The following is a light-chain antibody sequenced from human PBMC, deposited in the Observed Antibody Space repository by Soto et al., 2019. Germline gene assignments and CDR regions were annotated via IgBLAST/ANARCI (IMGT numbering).Light chain of an antibody. Sequence: QSVLTQPRSVSGSPGQSVTISCTGTSSDVGIYNYVSWYQQHPGKAPKLIIFDVTKRPSGVPDRFSGSKSGNTASLTISGLQAEDEADYFCCSYGGAYTFVIFGGGTKLTAL. CDR3: CSYGGAYTFVI. CDR2: DVT. V-gene: IGLV2-11*01. CDR1: SSDVGIYNY. J-gene: IGLJ2*01.